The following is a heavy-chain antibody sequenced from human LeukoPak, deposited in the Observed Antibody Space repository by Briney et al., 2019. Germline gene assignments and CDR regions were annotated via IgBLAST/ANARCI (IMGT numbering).Heavy chain of an antibody. D-gene: IGHD3-22*01. Sequence: LRLSCAASGFTFNDHAMYWVRQAPGKGLEWVSGINWNSDNIGYADSVKGRFTISRDDAKNSLFLQMSSLRTEDTALYYCARASYYYDTTGLGAVDIWGRGTMVTVSS. CDR3: ARASYYYDTTGLGAVDI. J-gene: IGHJ3*02. V-gene: IGHV3-9*01. CDR1: GFTFNDHA. CDR2: INWNSDNI.